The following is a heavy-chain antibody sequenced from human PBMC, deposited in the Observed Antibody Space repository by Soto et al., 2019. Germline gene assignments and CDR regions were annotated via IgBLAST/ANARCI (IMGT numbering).Heavy chain of an antibody. V-gene: IGHV3-33*01. CDR3: ARGSEGNAFDI. D-gene: IGHD3-10*01. J-gene: IGHJ3*02. CDR1: GFTFSSYG. Sequence: GGSLRLSCAASGFTFSSYGMHWVRQAPGKGLEWVALIWYDGSKKYYADSVKGRFTISRDDSKNTLYLQMNSLRAEGTAVYYCARGSEGNAFDIWGQGTMVTVSS. CDR2: IWYDGSKK.